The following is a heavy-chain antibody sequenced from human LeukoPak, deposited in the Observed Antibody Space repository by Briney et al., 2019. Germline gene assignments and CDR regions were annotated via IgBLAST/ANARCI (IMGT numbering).Heavy chain of an antibody. CDR3: ASPYYDILTGYYMGPQYFDY. D-gene: IGHD3-9*01. CDR2: IYYSGST. V-gene: IGHV4-39*01. CDR1: GGSISSSSYY. Sequence: SETLSLTCTVSGGSISSSSYYWGWIRQPPGKGLEWIGSIYYSGSTYYNPSLKSRVTISVDTSKNQFSLKLSSVTAADTAVYYCASPYYDILTGYYMGPQYFDYWGQGTLVTVSS. J-gene: IGHJ4*02.